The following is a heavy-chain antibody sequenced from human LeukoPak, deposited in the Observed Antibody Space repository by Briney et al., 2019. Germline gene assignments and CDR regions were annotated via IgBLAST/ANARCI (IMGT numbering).Heavy chain of an antibody. CDR3: ARVLSGAGTRAGYDY. J-gene: IGHJ4*02. CDR1: GFTFSSYW. V-gene: IGHV3-7*01. D-gene: IGHD6-19*01. CDR2: IKQDGSEK. Sequence: GGSLRLSCAASGFTFSSYWMSWVRQAPGKGLEWVANIKQDGSEKYYVDSVKGRFTISRDSSKNTLYLQMNSLRAEDTAVYYCARVLSGAGTRAGYDYWGQGTLVTVSS.